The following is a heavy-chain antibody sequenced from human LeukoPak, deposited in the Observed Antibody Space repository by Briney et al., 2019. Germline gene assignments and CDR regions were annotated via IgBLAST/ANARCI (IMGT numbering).Heavy chain of an antibody. CDR1: GFTFSSYS. Sequence: GGSLRLSCAASGFTFSSYSMSWVRQAPGKGLEWVSAISGSGGSTYYADSVKGRFTISRDNSKNTLYLQMNSLRAEDTAVYYCAKDQSSSWYGGNYYYYYMDVWGKGTTVTVSS. J-gene: IGHJ6*03. V-gene: IGHV3-23*01. CDR3: AKDQSSSWYGGNYYYYYMDV. D-gene: IGHD6-13*01. CDR2: ISGSGGST.